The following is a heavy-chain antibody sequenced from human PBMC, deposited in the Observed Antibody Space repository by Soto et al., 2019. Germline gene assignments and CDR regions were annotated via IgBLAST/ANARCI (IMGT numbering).Heavy chain of an antibody. CDR3: ARRACSRQLKTCNVAMNV. CDR2: IYASGST. D-gene: IGHD5-12*01. CDR1: GGSISSYY. J-gene: IGHJ3*01. V-gene: IGHV4-4*07. Sequence: SGTLSLTCTVSGGSISSYYWGWIRQPAGKGLEWIGRIYASGSTNYNPSLKSRVTMSVDTSKNQFSLNLSSVTAADTAVYLCARRACSRQLKTCNVAMNVWA.